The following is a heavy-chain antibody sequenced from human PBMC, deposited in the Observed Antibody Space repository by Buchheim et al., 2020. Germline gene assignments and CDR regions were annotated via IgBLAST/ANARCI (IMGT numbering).Heavy chain of an antibody. D-gene: IGHD3-22*01. J-gene: IGHJ4*02. CDR1: GFTFKNAW. V-gene: IGHV3-15*01. Sequence: EVKLVDSGGGLVKPGGSLKISCAASGFTFKNAWMSWVRQAPGKGLEWVGRIKSKVDGETSDYAAPVQGRFSISRDDSKNVLTLQMGSLKTEDTAVYYCATDPDSSSYYSFDYWGQG. CDR3: ATDPDSSSYYSFDY. CDR2: IKSKVDGETS.